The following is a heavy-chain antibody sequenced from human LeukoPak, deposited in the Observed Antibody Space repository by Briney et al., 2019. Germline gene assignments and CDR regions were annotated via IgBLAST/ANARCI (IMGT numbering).Heavy chain of an antibody. CDR1: GFAFSVYA. J-gene: IGHJ5*01. V-gene: IGHV3-23*01. CDR2: INANSGTT. D-gene: IGHD6-19*01. Sequence: GGSLRLSCAASGFAFSVYAMSWLRQPPGKGLECGSPINANSGTTSYAASVRGRFTISRDNSKNTLYLQLNTLRADDTATYYCAKPISGGLAVTADWFHPWGQGTLVVVSS. CDR3: AKPISGGLAVTADWFHP.